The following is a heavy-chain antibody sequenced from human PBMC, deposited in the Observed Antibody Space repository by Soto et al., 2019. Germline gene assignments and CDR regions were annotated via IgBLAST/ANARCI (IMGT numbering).Heavy chain of an antibody. CDR1: GGSVSSGSYY. CDR2: IYYSGST. CDR3: ARDLPKYSYGYTY. Sequence: SETLSLTCTVSGGSVSSGSYYWSWIRQPPGKGLEWIGYIYYSGSTNYNPSLKSRVTISVDTSKNQFSLKLSSVTAADTAVYYCARDLPKYSYGYTYWGQGTLVTVSS. D-gene: IGHD5-18*01. J-gene: IGHJ4*02. V-gene: IGHV4-61*01.